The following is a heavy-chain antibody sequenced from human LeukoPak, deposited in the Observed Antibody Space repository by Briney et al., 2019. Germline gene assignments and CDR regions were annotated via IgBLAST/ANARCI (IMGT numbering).Heavy chain of an antibody. CDR2: ISSSSSYI. D-gene: IGHD3-3*01. CDR3: ARDSFDFWSGYLSVGYYYYGMDV. Sequence: GGSLRLSCAASGFTFSSYGMNWVRQAPGKGLEWVSSISSSSSYIYYADSVKGRFTISRDNAKNSLYLQMNSLRAEDTAVYYCARDSFDFWSGYLSVGYYYYGMDVWGQGTTVTVSS. V-gene: IGHV3-21*01. J-gene: IGHJ6*02. CDR1: GFTFSSYG.